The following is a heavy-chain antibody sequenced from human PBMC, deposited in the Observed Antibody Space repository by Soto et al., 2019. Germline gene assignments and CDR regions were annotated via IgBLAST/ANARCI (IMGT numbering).Heavy chain of an antibody. V-gene: IGHV3-74*01. CDR2: INSDGSTT. J-gene: IGHJ4*02. Sequence: EVQLVESGGGLVQPGGSLRLSCAASGFTFSDHWMHWVRQVPGKGLVWVARINSDGSTTTYADSVKGRYTISRANARNTLYLQMDSLRAEDTALYYCARGYSSGPDYWGQGNLVTVSS. D-gene: IGHD6-19*01. CDR1: GFTFSDHW. CDR3: ARGYSSGPDY.